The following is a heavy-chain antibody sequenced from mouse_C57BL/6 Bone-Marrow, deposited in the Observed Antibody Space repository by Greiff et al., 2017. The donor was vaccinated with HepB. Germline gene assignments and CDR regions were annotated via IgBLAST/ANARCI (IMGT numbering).Heavy chain of an antibody. CDR2: INPGSGGT. CDR1: GYAFTNYL. Sequence: QVQLQQSGAELVRPGTSVKVSCKASGYAFTNYLIEWVKQRPGQGLEWIGVINPGSGGTNDNEKFKGKATLTADKSSSTAYMQLSSLTSEDSAVYFCARSGFYSNYEAWFAYWGQGTLVTVSA. D-gene: IGHD2-5*01. CDR3: ARSGFYSNYEAWFAY. V-gene: IGHV1-54*01. J-gene: IGHJ3*01.